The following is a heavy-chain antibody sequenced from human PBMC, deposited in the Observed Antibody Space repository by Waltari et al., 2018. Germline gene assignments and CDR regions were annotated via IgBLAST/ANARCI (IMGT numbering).Heavy chain of an antibody. CDR2: MNPQSGNT. CDR1: GYTFDIYD. CDR3: ARSKYGELDY. J-gene: IGHJ4*02. Sequence: QVQLVQSGAEVKRPGASVKVSCKASGYTFDIYDIIWVRQATGQGLEWMGWMNPQSGNTGYAQNFQGRVTLSRNTAMTTAYMELSSLRPEDTAVYYCARSKYGELDYWGQGTRVIVSS. V-gene: IGHV1-8*03. D-gene: IGHD3-10*01.